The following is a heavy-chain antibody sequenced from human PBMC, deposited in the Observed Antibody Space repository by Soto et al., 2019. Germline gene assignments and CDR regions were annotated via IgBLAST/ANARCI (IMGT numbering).Heavy chain of an antibody. CDR3: ARGSRYFDWLSRPGAFDI. V-gene: IGHV1-3*01. J-gene: IGHJ3*02. Sequence: ASVKVSCKASGYTFTSYAMHWVRQAPGQRLEWMGWINAGNGNTKYSQKFQGRVTITRDTSASTAYMELSSLRSEDTAVYYCARGSRYFDWLSRPGAFDIWGQGTMVTVSS. D-gene: IGHD3-9*01. CDR1: GYTFTSYA. CDR2: INAGNGNT.